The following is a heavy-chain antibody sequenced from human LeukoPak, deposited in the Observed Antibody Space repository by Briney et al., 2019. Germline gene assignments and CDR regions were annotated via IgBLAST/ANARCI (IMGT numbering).Heavy chain of an antibody. CDR1: GYSFTAYY. D-gene: IGHD3-9*01. J-gene: IGHJ4*02. CDR2: INPNSGGT. V-gene: IGHV1-2*02. CDR3: ARSPHILTGENIDY. Sequence: ASVKVSCKASGYSFTAYYMHWVRQAPGQGLEWMGWINPNSGGTNYAQKFQGRVTMTRDTSITTAYMEMSRLRSDDTALYYCARSPHILTGENIDYWGQGTLVTVSS.